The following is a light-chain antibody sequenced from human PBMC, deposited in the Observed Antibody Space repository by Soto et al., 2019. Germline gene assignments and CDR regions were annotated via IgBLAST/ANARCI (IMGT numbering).Light chain of an antibody. CDR1: QSVSSN. J-gene: IGKJ1*01. CDR2: DAS. CDR3: QEYDNPPPEGT. V-gene: IGKV3-15*01. Sequence: EIVMTQSPGTLSVSPGERATLSCRASQSVSSNLAWYQQKPGQAPRLLISDASTRATGIPARFSGSGSGTEFTLSINSLQSEDFAVYYCQEYDNPPPEGTFGQGTKVDIK.